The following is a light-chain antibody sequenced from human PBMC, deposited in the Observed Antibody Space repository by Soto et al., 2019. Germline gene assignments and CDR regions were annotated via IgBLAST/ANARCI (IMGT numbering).Light chain of an antibody. CDR1: QSISSW. J-gene: IGKJ1*01. V-gene: IGKV1-5*03. CDR2: KAS. CDR3: QQYNSYPWT. Sequence: DIQITQSPSTLSASVGDRVTITCLASQSISSWLAWYQQKPGKAPKLLIYKASSLESGVPSRFSGSGSGTEFTLTISSLQPDDFATYYCQQYNSYPWTFGQGTKVDIK.